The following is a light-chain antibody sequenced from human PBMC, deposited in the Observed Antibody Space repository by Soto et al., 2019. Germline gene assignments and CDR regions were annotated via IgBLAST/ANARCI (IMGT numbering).Light chain of an antibody. V-gene: IGLV2-14*01. CDR1: SSDVGGYNY. Sequence: QSALTQPASVSGSPGQSITISCTETSSDVGGYNYVSWYQQHPGKVPKLMIYDVSNRPSGVSDRFSGSKSGNTASLTISGLQAEDEADYYCSSYTSSYTYVFGTGTKLTVL. J-gene: IGLJ1*01. CDR2: DVS. CDR3: SSYTSSYTYV.